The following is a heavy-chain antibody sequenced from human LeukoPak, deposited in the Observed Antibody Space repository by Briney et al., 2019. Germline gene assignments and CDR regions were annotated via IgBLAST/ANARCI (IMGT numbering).Heavy chain of an antibody. CDR2: IYYSGST. J-gene: IGHJ6*03. D-gene: IGHD3-3*01. CDR3: ARDSRGGGFTIFGVVTNYYYYYMDV. V-gene: IGHV4-59*12. CDR1: GGSISSYY. Sequence: SETLSLTCTVSGGSISSYYWSWIRQPPGKGLEWIGYIYYSGSTYYNPSLKSRVTISVDTSKNQFSLKLSSVTAADTAVYYCARDSRGGGFTIFGVVTNYYYYYMDVWGKGTTVTVSS.